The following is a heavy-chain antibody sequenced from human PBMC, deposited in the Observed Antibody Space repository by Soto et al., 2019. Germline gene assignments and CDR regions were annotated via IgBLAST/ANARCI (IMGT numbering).Heavy chain of an antibody. Sequence: PGASLKISCKGSGYTFTNYWIGWVRQMPGKGLEWMGIIYPGDSDTKYNPSFQGQVTISADKSITTTYLQWRSLKASDTAIYYCAASIFYYGMDVWGQGTTVTVSS. CDR2: IYPGDSDT. J-gene: IGHJ6*02. CDR3: AASIFYYGMDV. CDR1: GYTFTNYW. V-gene: IGHV5-51*01.